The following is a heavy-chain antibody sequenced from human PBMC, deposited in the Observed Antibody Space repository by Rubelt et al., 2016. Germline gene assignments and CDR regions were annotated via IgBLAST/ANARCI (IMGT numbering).Heavy chain of an antibody. CDR2: VNHSGST. Sequence: QVHLQESGPGLVKPSETLSLTCTVSGGPVSSGSFYWSWIRQPPGKGLEWIGEVNHSGSTNDNPPLKRRLTITVYTSKNQVTLKLSSVTAADMAVYYCARVVGDKIAWGQGTLVTVSS. CDR1: GGPVSSGSFY. CDR3: ARVVGDKIA. V-gene: IGHV4-61*01. J-gene: IGHJ5*02. D-gene: IGHD1-26*01.